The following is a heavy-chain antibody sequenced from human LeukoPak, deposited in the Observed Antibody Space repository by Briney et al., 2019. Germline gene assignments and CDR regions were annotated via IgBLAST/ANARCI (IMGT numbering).Heavy chain of an antibody. J-gene: IGHJ3*02. CDR3: ARSGYCSSATCYTRDDAFDI. V-gene: IGHV4-34*01. CDR1: GGSFSGYY. CDR2: INHSGST. Sequence: SETLSLTRAVYGGSFSGYYWTWIRQSPGKGLEWIGEINHSGSTDYNPSLRSRVTISVDTSKNQFSLKLSSVTAADTAVYYCARSGYCSSATCYTRDDAFDIWGQGTMVTVSS. D-gene: IGHD2-2*02.